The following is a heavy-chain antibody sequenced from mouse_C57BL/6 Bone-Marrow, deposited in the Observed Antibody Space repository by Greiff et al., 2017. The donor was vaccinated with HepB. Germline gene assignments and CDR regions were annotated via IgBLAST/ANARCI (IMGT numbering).Heavy chain of an antibody. CDR1: GFSFNTYA. Sequence: DVQLVESGGGLVQPKGSLKLSCAASGFSFNTYAMNWVRQAPGKGLEWVARIRSKSNNYATYYADSVKDRFTISRDDSESMLYLQMNNLKTEDTAMYYCVRRGTGYDSFAYWGQGTLVTVSA. CDR2: IRSKSNNYAT. CDR3: VRRGTGYDSFAY. D-gene: IGHD3-1*01. V-gene: IGHV10-1*01. J-gene: IGHJ3*01.